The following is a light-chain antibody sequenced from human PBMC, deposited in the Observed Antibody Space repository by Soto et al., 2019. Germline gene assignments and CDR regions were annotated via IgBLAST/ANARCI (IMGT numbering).Light chain of an antibody. CDR3: AAWDESLNGLYV. V-gene: IGLV1-44*01. CDR1: SSNIGSNT. J-gene: IGLJ1*01. CDR2: SNN. Sequence: QSALTQPPSASGTPGQRVTISCSGSSSNIGSNTVNWYQQLPGTAPKLLIYSNNQRPSGVPDRFSGSKSGTSASLAISGLQSEDEADYYCAAWDESLNGLYVFGTGTKLTVL.